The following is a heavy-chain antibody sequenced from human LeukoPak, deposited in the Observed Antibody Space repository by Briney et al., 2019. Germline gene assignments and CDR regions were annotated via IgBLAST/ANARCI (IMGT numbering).Heavy chain of an antibody. V-gene: IGHV3-74*01. D-gene: IGHD3-10*01. CDR3: ARDYYTSGSPNDY. J-gene: IGHJ4*02. CDR1: GFTFSKHW. Sequence: GGSLRLSCAASGFTFSKHWMHWVRQGPGKGLVWVSRINSDGSSTSYADSVKGRFTISRDNAKNTLYLQMNSLRAEDTAVYYCARDYYTSGSPNDYWGQGTLVTVSS. CDR2: INSDGSST.